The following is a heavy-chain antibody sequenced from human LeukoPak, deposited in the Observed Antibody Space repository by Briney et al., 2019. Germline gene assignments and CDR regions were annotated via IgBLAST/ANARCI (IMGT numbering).Heavy chain of an antibody. CDR3: ARAIGLFGTVTNNYYFDY. J-gene: IGHJ4*02. Sequence: GASVKVSCKASGGTFSSYAISWVRQAPGQGLEWMEWINPNSGGTNYAQKFQGRVTMTRDTSISTAYMELSRLRSDDTAVYYCARAIGLFGTVTNNYYFDYWGQGTLVTVSS. CDR2: INPNSGGT. V-gene: IGHV1-2*02. CDR1: GGTFSSYA. D-gene: IGHD4-11*01.